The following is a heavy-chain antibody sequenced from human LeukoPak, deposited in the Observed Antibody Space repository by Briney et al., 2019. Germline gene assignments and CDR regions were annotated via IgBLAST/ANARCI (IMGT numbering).Heavy chain of an antibody. D-gene: IGHD2-15*01. CDR1: GYTFTSYG. J-gene: IGHJ4*02. CDR2: INAGNGNT. CDR3: ARGGYSCSGGSCYGLDY. V-gene: IGHV1-3*03. Sequence: GASVKVSCKASGYTFTSYGISWVRQAPGQRLEWMGWINAGNGNTKYSQEFQGRVTITRDTSASTAYMELSSLRSEDMAVYYCARGGYSCSGGSCYGLDYWGQGTLVTVSS.